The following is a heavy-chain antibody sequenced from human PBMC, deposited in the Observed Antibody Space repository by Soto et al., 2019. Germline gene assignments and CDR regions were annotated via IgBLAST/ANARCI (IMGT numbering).Heavy chain of an antibody. V-gene: IGHV1-2*04. J-gene: IGHJ4*02. CDR3: ARDPNSSGFESDY. Sequence: ASVKVSCKASGYTFTGYYMHWVRQAPGQGLEWMGWINPNSGGTNYAQKFQGWVTMTRDTSISTAYMELSRLRSDDTAVYYCARDPNSSGFESDYWGQGTLVTDSS. CDR2: INPNSGGT. CDR1: GYTFTGYY. D-gene: IGHD6-19*01.